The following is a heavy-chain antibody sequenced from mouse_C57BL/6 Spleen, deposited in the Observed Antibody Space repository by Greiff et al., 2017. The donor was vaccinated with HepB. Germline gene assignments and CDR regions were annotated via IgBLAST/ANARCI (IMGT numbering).Heavy chain of an antibody. V-gene: IGHV1-75*01. D-gene: IGHD1-1*01. CDR3: ARGGTTVVDHWYFDV. Sequence: QVQLQQSGPELVKPGASVKISCKASGYTFTDYYINWVKQRPGQGLEWIGWIFPGSGSTYYNEKFKGKATLTVDKSSSTAYMLLSSLTSEDSAVYFCARGGTTVVDHWYFDVWGTGTTVTVSS. J-gene: IGHJ1*03. CDR1: GYTFTDYY. CDR2: IFPGSGST.